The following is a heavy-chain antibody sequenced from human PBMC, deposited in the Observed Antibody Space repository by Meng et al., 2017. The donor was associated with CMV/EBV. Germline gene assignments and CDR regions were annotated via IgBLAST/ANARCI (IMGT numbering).Heavy chain of an antibody. CDR1: GYTFTNYY. J-gene: IGHJ4*02. CDR2: INPSGGST. CDR3: ARVTQLAPKQLRSLYYFDY. V-gene: IGHV1-46*01. Sequence: ASVKVSCKASGYTFTNYYMHWVRQAPGQWLEWMGIINPSGGSTSYAQKFQGRVTMTRDTSTSTVYMELSSLRSEDTAVYYCARVTQLAPKQLRSLYYFDYWGQGTLVTVSS. D-gene: IGHD6-6*01.